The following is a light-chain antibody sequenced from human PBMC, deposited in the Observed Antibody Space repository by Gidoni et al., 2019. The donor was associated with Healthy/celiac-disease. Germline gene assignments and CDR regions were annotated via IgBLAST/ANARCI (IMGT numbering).Light chain of an antibody. J-gene: IGKJ1*01. CDR1: PSVLYSSNNKNY. CDR3: QQYYSTPWT. V-gene: IGKV4-1*01. Sequence: DIVMTQSPDSLAVSLGERAPINCKSSPSVLYSSNNKNYLAGYQQKPGQPPKLLIYWASTRESGVPDRFSGSGSGTDFTLTISSLQAEDVAVYYCQQYYSTPWTFGQGTKVEIK. CDR2: WAS.